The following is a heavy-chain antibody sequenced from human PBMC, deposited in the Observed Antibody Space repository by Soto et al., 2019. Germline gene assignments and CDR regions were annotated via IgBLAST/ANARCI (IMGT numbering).Heavy chain of an antibody. CDR2: IYYSGST. D-gene: IGHD3-10*01. CDR3: ARDPGSGSYYGWFDP. Sequence: QVQLQESGPGLVKPSETLSLTCTVSGGSISRYYWNWIRQPPGKGLEWIGYIYYSGSTNYNPSLKSRVTTSVDTYKNQFSLKLSSVTAADTAVYYCARDPGSGSYYGWFDPWGQGTLVTVSS. V-gene: IGHV4-59*01. J-gene: IGHJ5*02. CDR1: GGSISRYY.